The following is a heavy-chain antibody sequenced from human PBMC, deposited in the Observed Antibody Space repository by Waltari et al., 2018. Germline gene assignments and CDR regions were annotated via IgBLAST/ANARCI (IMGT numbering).Heavy chain of an antibody. D-gene: IGHD3-3*01. J-gene: IGHJ5*02. Sequence: QVQLQESGPGLVKPSETLSLTCAVSGYSISSGYYWGWIRQPPGKGLEWIGSIYHSGRTYYNPSIKSRVTRSVDTSKNQFSLKLSAVTAADTAVYYCARDTYYDFWSGQYNWFDPWGQGTLVTVSS. CDR2: IYHSGRT. CDR1: GYSISSGYY. CDR3: ARDTYYDFWSGQYNWFDP. V-gene: IGHV4-38-2*02.